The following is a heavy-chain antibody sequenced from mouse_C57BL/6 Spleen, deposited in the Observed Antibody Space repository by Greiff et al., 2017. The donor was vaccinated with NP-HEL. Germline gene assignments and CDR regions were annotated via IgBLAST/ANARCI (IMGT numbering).Heavy chain of an antibody. CDR2: VYPYNGGT. D-gene: IGHD1-1*01. CDR3: ASYYGNSYDAMDY. CDR1: GFTFTDYY. V-gene: IGHV1-36*01. Sequence: EVQLQQSGPVLVKPGPSVKISCKASGFTFTDYYMNWVKQSHGKSLEWIGLVYPYNGGTSYNQKFKGKATLTVDTSSSTSYMELNSLTSEDSEVYDCASYYGNSYDAMDYGGQGTSVTVSS. J-gene: IGHJ4*01.